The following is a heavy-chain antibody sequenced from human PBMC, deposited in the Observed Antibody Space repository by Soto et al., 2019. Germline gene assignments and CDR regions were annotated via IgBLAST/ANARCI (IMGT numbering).Heavy chain of an antibody. D-gene: IGHD3-22*01. V-gene: IGHV1-69*13. CDR2: ITPIFGTA. J-gene: IGHJ5*02. CDR1: GGTFSSYA. Sequence: ASVKVSCKASGGTFSSYAISWVRQAPGQGLEWMGGITPIFGTANYAQKFQGRVTITADESTSTAYMELSSLRSEDTAVYYCARGGPTYYYDSSGSYRNWFDPWGQGTLVTVSS. CDR3: ARGGPTYYYDSSGSYRNWFDP.